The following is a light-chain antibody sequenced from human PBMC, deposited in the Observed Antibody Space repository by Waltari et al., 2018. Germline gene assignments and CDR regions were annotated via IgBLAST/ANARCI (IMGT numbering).Light chain of an antibody. CDR1: QSVSSY. Sequence: EIVLTQSPATRSLSPGERATLSCRASQSVSSYLAWSQQQPGQAPRLLISDASNRATGVPSRFSGSGSGTDFSLTISSLQPEDFAVSYCQQYYSSPYTFGQGTKLEIK. J-gene: IGKJ2*01. CDR3: QQYYSSPYT. CDR2: DAS. V-gene: IGKV3-11*01.